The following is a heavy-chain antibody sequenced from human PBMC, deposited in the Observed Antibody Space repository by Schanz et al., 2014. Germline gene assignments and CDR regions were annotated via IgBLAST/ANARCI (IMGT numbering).Heavy chain of an antibody. CDR3: ARVLARYQYYGVDV. V-gene: IGHV3-21*05. CDR2: ISGSSIHK. D-gene: IGHD3-10*01. J-gene: IGHJ6*02. CDR1: GFSFSTYG. Sequence: EVRLVESGGGLVKPGGSLRLSCAASGFSFSTYGMTWVRQAPGTGLEWVSHISGSSIHKNYADSVKGRFSISRDNGETSVYLQINILRVEDTVVYYGARVLARYQYYGVDVWGQGTTVIVSS.